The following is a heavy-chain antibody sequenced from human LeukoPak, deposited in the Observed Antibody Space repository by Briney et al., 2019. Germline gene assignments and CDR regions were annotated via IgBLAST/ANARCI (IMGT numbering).Heavy chain of an antibody. CDR1: GGSISSYY. CDR3: ARVGAAAKWGTFDI. D-gene: IGHD6-13*01. CDR2: IYYSGST. J-gene: IGHJ3*02. Sequence: SETLSLTCTVSGGSISSYYWSWIRQPPGKGLEWIGYIYYSGSTNYNPSLKSRVTISVDTSKNQFSLKLSSVTAADTAVYYCARVGAAAKWGTFDIWGQGTMVTVSS. V-gene: IGHV4-59*01.